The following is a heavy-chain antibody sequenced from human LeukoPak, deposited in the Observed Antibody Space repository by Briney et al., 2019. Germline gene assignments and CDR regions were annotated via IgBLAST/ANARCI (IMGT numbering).Heavy chain of an antibody. J-gene: IGHJ4*02. D-gene: IGHD3-22*01. CDR3: ARESYYYDSSGYQYCFDY. Sequence: SSVKVSCKASGGTFSSYAISWVRQAPGQGLEWMGRIIPIFGTANYAQKFQGRVTITTDESTSTAYMELSSLRSEDTAVYYCARESYYYDSSGYQYCFDYWGQGTLVTVSS. V-gene: IGHV1-69*05. CDR1: GGTFSSYA. CDR2: IIPIFGTA.